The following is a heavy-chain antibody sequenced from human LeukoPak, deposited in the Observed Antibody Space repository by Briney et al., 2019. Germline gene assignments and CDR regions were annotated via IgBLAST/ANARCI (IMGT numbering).Heavy chain of an antibody. CDR2: INPSGGST. V-gene: IGHV1-46*01. J-gene: IGHJ4*02. D-gene: IGHD6-19*01. CDR3: ARRSTDLAVVYFDY. Sequence: ASVKVSCKASGYIFTSYYMHWVRQAPGQGLEWMGIINPSGGSTSYAQKFQGRVTMTRGTATSTVYMELSSLRSEDTAVYYCARRSTDLAVVYFDYWGQGTLVTVSS. CDR1: GYIFTSYY.